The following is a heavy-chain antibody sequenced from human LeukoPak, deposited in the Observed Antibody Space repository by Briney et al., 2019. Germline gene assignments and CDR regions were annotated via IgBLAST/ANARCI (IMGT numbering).Heavy chain of an antibody. V-gene: IGHV3-48*03. Sequence: GSLRLSCAASGFTFSSYEMNWVRQAPGKGLEWVSYISSSGSTIYYADSVKGRFTISRDNAKNSLYPQMNSLRAEDTAVYYCARDLGSEGPFAYWGQGTLVTVS. J-gene: IGHJ4*02. CDR1: GFTFSSYE. D-gene: IGHD2-15*01. CDR2: ISSSGSTI. CDR3: ARDLGSEGPFAY.